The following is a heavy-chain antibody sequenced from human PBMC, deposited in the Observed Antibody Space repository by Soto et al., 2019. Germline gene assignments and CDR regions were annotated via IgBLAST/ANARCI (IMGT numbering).Heavy chain of an antibody. Sequence: GSLRLSCADSGFTFSGYSMNWVRQAPGKGLEWVSSISSSSSYIYYADSVKGRFTISRDNAKNSLYLQMNSLRAEDTAVYYCARWPSPSYVICGQGSMVAVSS. CDR3: ARWPSPSYVI. CDR2: ISSSSSYI. J-gene: IGHJ3*02. CDR1: GFTFSGYS. V-gene: IGHV3-21*01.